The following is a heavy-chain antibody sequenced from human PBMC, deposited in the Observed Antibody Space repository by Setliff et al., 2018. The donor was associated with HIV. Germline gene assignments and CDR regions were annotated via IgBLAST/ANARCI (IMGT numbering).Heavy chain of an antibody. J-gene: IGHJ5*02. V-gene: IGHV4-61*09. D-gene: IGHD2-2*01. CDR3: ARDGPHCITSSCPGAWFDP. Sequence: KPSETLSLTCTVSGGSISRGDYYWNWIRQPAGKGLEWIGHIYTSGSTNYNPSLESRVTISVDTSKNQFSLKLSAVTAADTAVYYCARDGPHCITSSCPGAWFDPWGQGTLVTVSS. CDR1: GGSISRGDYY. CDR2: IYTSGST.